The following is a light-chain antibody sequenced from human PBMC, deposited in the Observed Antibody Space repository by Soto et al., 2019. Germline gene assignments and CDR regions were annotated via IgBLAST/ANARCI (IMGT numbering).Light chain of an antibody. CDR3: QHYKNWPPWT. J-gene: IGKJ1*01. V-gene: IGKV3-15*01. CDR1: QSVSSN. CDR2: GAS. Sequence: EIVMTQSPATLSVSPGERAPLSCRASQSVSSNLAWYQQKPGQAPRLLIYGASTRATGIPDRFSGSGSGTEFTLTISSLQSEDFAIYYCQHYKNWPPWTFGQGTNVEIK.